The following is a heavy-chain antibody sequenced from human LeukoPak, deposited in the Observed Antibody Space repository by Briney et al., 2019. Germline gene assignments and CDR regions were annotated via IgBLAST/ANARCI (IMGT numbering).Heavy chain of an antibody. D-gene: IGHD6-6*01. CDR3: ARRIAARTNWFDP. CDR1: GYTFTSYG. V-gene: IGHV1-18*01. J-gene: IGHJ5*02. Sequence: ASVKVSCKASGYTFTSYGISWVRQAPGQELEWMGWISAHNGNTNYAQKLQGRVTMTTDTSTSTAYMELRSLRSDDTAVYYCARRIAARTNWFDPWGQGTLVAVSS. CDR2: ISAHNGNT.